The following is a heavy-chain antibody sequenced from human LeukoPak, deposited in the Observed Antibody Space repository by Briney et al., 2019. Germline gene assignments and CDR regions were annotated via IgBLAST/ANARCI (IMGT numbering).Heavy chain of an antibody. V-gene: IGHV3-7*01. J-gene: IGHJ3*02. D-gene: IGHD3-3*01. CDR1: GFTFSSYW. Sequence: GGSLRLSCAASGFTFSSYWMSWVRQAPGKGLEWVANIKQDGSEKYYVDSVKGRFTISRDNAKNSLYLQMNSLRAEDTAVYYCARDPNDFWSGYLPHDAFDIWGQGTMVTVSS. CDR3: ARDPNDFWSGYLPHDAFDI. CDR2: IKQDGSEK.